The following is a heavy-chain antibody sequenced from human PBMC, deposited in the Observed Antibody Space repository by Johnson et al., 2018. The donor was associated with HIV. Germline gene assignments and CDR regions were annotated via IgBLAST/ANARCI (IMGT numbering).Heavy chain of an antibody. CDR3: AKSPGKDHGGNSGAFHI. CDR1: GFTFDDYG. Sequence: VQLVESGGGVVRPGGSLRLSCAAAGFTFDDYGMSWVRQAPGKGLEWVSGINWNGVRTGYLDSMKGRFTISRDNSKNTLYLQMSSLRAEDTAVYYCAKSPGKDHGGNSGAFHIWGQGTLVTVSS. CDR2: INWNGVRT. D-gene: IGHD4-23*01. J-gene: IGHJ3*02. V-gene: IGHV3-20*04.